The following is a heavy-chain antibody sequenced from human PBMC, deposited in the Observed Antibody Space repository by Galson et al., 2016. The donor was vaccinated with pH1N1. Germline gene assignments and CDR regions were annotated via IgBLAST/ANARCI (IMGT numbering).Heavy chain of an antibody. CDR2: ISWNSGRI. Sequence: SLRLACAASGFTVDDVAMHWVRQIPGKGLEGVSGISWNSGRIVYADSVKGRFTISRDNTKNSLYLQMNSLRSEDTALYYCAKSTEQWVAPEWYFDLWGRGSLVTVSS. V-gene: IGHV3-9*01. D-gene: IGHD6-19*01. J-gene: IGHJ2*01. CDR3: AKSTEQWVAPEWYFDL. CDR1: GFTVDDVA.